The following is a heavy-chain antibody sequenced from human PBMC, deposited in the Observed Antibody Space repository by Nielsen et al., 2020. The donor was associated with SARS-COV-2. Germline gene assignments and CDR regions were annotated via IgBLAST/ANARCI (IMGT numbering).Heavy chain of an antibody. CDR1: GFTFSSYA. Sequence: GESLKISCAASGFTFSSYAMHWVRQAPGKGLEWVAVISYDGSNKYYADSVKGRFIISRDNSKNTLYLQMNSLRAEDTAVYYCARDGGGYIDYWGQGTLVTVSS. CDR2: ISYDGSNK. V-gene: IGHV3-30*04. CDR3: ARDGGGYIDY. D-gene: IGHD5-12*01. J-gene: IGHJ4*02.